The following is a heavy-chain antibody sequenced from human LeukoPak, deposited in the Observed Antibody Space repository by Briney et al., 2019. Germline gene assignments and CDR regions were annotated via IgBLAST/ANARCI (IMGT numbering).Heavy chain of an antibody. Sequence: ASVKVSCKASGYTFTSYGISWVRQAPGQGVEWMGWISAYNGNTNDAQKLQGRVTMTTDTSTSTAYMELRSLRSDDTAVYYCARVQSGSGSYGVWDYWGQGTLVTVSS. CDR1: GYTFTSYG. J-gene: IGHJ4*02. CDR2: ISAYNGNT. CDR3: ARVQSGSGSYGVWDY. D-gene: IGHD3-10*01. V-gene: IGHV1-18*01.